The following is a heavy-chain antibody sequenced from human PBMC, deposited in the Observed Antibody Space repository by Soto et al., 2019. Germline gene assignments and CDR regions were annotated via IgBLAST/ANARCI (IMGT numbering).Heavy chain of an antibody. V-gene: IGHV1-18*01. CDR2: ISAVNGDT. J-gene: IGHJ3*01. Sequence: QAPLVQSATEVKRPGASVKVSCKASGFSIKNYGITWVRLAPGQGLEWMGWISAVNGDTIFAQKFQGRVSMTTDTATSTAYMELRGLKSDDTALYYCARDGGSGVLNAFDVWGHGTMVAVS. CDR3: ARDGGSGVLNAFDV. D-gene: IGHD3-10*01. CDR1: GFSIKNYG.